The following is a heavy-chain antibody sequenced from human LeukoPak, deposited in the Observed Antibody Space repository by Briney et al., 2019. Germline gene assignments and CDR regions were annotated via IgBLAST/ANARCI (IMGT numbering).Heavy chain of an antibody. CDR1: GFSFSSFA. V-gene: IGHV3-23*01. CDR2: ITGGHYPT. CDR3: TKDPNGDYIGAFDP. D-gene: IGHD4-17*01. Sequence: GGSLRLSCAASGFSFSSFAMTWVRQAPGKGLEWVSSITGGHYPTYNTDSVKGRFTISRDNSKNTLYLQMNSLRADDTAVYYCTKDPNGDYIGAFDPWGQGTLVTVSS. J-gene: IGHJ5*02.